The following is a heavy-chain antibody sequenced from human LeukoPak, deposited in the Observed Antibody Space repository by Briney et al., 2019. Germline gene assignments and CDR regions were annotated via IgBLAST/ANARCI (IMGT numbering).Heavy chain of an antibody. V-gene: IGHV4-59*08. CDR3: ARLVLAGNAYYYDVDV. Sequence: PSGTLSLTCTISGGSISNYFWTWIRQPPGKGLEWIGYIYYSGNSNYNPSLKSRVTISVDTSKNQFSLKLSSLTAADTAMYYCARLVLAGNAYYYDVDVWGQGTTVTVSS. J-gene: IGHJ6*02. CDR2: IYYSGNS. D-gene: IGHD2-15*01. CDR1: GGSISNYF.